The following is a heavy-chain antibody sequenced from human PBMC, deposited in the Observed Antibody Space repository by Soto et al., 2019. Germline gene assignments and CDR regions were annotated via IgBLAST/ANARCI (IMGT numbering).Heavy chain of an antibody. Sequence: PGGSLRLSCAASGFTLSSYAMSWVRQAPGKGLEWVSAISGSGGSTYYADSVKGRFTISRDSSKNTLYLQMISLRAEDTAVYYCAKCYCSSSSCEQLNRFRVKYCNNGKGVRAQRTTGTVAS. CDR3: AKCYCSSSSCEQLNRFRVKYCNNGKGV. D-gene: IGHD2-2*01. V-gene: IGHV3-23*01. CDR2: ISGSGGST. CDR1: GFTLSSYA. J-gene: IGHJ6*02.